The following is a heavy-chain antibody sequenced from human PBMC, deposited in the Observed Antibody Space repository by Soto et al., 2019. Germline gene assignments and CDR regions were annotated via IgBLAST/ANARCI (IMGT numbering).Heavy chain of an antibody. CDR3: ARVKLGSYDWVDP. CDR1: GFTFSNYW. CDR2: INTDGSRA. V-gene: IGHV3-74*01. D-gene: IGHD3-16*01. Sequence: EVQLVESGGDLVQPGGSLRLSCAASGFTFSNYWMHWVRQAPGKGLMWVSRINTDGSRATYADSVQGRFGISRDNAKNRVYLRMNSLIAEDTAVYYCARVKLGSYDWVDPWGQGTLVSVSS. J-gene: IGHJ5*02.